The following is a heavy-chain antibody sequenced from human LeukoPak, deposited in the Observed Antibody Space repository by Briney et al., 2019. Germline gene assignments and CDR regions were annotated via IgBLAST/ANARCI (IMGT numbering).Heavy chain of an antibody. CDR1: GDTVSSNSAT. CDR3: ARGPSYFQH. V-gene: IGHV6-1*01. Sequence: SQALSLTCAISGDTVSSNSATWNWIRQSPSRGLEWLGRTYYRSKWYKYYAVSVKGRITINPDTSKNQFSLQLNSVTPEDTAVYYCARGPSYFQHWGQGTLVTVSS. CDR2: TYYRSKWYK. J-gene: IGHJ1*01.